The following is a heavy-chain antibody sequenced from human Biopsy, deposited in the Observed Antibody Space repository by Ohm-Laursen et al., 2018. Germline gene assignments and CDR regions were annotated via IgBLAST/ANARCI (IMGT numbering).Heavy chain of an antibody. Sequence: SLRLSCTAFGFTVSSTYMSWVRQAPGKGLEWVSVIYSGGNTFYADSVKGRFTVSRDTSKNTIYLQMNSLRAEDTARYYCATNLKVSPGLMNFDSWGQGTLATVSS. CDR1: GFTVSSTY. J-gene: IGHJ4*02. D-gene: IGHD1-1*01. CDR3: ATNLKVSPGLMNFDS. CDR2: IYSGGNT. V-gene: IGHV3-53*01.